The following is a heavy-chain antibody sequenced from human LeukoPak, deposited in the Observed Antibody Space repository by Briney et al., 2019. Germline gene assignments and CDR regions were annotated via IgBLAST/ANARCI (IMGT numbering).Heavy chain of an antibody. D-gene: IGHD1-26*01. CDR1: GFTFSSYS. CDR2: ISSSSSYI. V-gene: IGHV3-21*01. CDR3: ARDLYSGRYPDY. Sequence: GGSLRLSCAASGFTFSSYSMNWVRQAPGKGLEWVSSISSSSSYIYYADSVKGRFTISRDNAKNSLYLQMNSLRAEDTAVYYCARDLYSGRYPDYWGQGTLVTVSS. J-gene: IGHJ4*02.